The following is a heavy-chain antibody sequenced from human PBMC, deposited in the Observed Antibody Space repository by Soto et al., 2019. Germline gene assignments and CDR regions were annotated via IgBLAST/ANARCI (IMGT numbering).Heavy chain of an antibody. J-gene: IGHJ6*02. D-gene: IGHD2-21*02. Sequence: SGPTLVNPTQSLTTTCSVSGFSLNSGGLGVGWIRQPPGMALEWLALIDWDDDKRYSPALRNRLSISKDTSNNLVVLTMTNMDPVDTATHYCIHSRCGGDCLRSYSSHSYYGLDVWGQGTTVTVSS. V-gene: IGHV2-5*02. CDR3: IHSRCGGDCLRSYSSHSYYGLDV. CDR1: GFSLNSGGLG. CDR2: IDWDDDK.